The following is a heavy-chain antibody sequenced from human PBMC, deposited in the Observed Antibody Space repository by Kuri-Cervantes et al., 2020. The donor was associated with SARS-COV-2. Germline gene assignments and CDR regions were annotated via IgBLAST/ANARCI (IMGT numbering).Heavy chain of an antibody. J-gene: IGHJ6*02. CDR3: ARDSFRWMGANSGQQLWHKNYYYYGMDV. CDR1: GYTFTSYY. D-gene: IGHD5-18*01. V-gene: IGHV1-46*01. Sequence: ASVKVSCKGSGYTFTSYYMHWVRQAPGQGLEWMGIINPSGGSTSYAQKFQGRVTMTRDTSTSTVYMELSSLRSEDTAVYYCARDSFRWMGANSGQQLWHKNYYYYGMDVWGQGTTVTVSS. CDR2: INPSGGST.